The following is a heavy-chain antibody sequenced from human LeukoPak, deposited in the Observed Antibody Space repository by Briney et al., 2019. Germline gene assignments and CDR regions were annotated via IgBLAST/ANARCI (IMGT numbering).Heavy chain of an antibody. CDR3: ARDRISMKARGEPDY. CDR1: GFTFSTHG. CDR2: IWYDGRSK. J-gene: IGHJ4*02. V-gene: IGHV3-33*01. Sequence: GGSLRLFCAASGFTFSTHGMHWVRQAPGKGLEWVSVIWYDGRSKYYADSVKGRFTISRDNSKNTLYLQINTLRAEDTGVYYCARDRISMKARGEPDYWGPGTLVTVSS. D-gene: IGHD3-22*01.